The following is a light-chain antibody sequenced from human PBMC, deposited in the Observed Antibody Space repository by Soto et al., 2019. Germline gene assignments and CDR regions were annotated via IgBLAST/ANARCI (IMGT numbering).Light chain of an antibody. V-gene: IGKV3-15*01. CDR3: QQYNNWPPGT. CDR2: GAS. CDR1: QSISTN. Sequence: EIVMTQSPATLSVSPGEGVTLFCRASQSISTNLAWYQQKPGQAPRLLIYGASTRATGIPARFSGSGSGTEFTLTISSLQSEDFAVYYCQQYNNWPPGTFGQGTKLEIK. J-gene: IGKJ2*01.